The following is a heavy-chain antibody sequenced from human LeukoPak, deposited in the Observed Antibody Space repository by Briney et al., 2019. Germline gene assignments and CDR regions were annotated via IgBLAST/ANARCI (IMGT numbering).Heavy chain of an antibody. Sequence: GGSLRLSCAAYGFTFSNAWMSWVRQAPGKGLEWVGRIKSKTDGGTTDYAAPVKGRFTISRDDSKNTLYLQMNSLKTEDTAVYYRTTTGEGYSSGWYYFDYWGQGTLVTVSS. CDR1: GFTFSNAW. CDR3: TTTGEGYSSGWYYFDY. CDR2: IKSKTDGGTT. D-gene: IGHD6-19*01. J-gene: IGHJ4*02. V-gene: IGHV3-15*01.